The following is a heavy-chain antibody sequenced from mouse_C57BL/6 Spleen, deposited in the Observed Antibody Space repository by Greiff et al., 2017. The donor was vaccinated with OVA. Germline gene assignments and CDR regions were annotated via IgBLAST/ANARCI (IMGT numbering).Heavy chain of an antibody. CDR3: VRSYYSNYYYAMDY. V-gene: IGHV10-1*01. CDR2: IRSKSNNYAT. Sequence: EVQLVESGGGLVQPKGSLKLSCAASGFSFNTYAMNWVRQAPGKGLEWVARIRSKSNNYATYYADSGKDRFTISRDDSESMHYLQMNNLKTEDTAMYYCVRSYYSNYYYAMDYWGQGTSVTVSS. D-gene: IGHD2-5*01. J-gene: IGHJ4*01. CDR1: GFSFNTYA.